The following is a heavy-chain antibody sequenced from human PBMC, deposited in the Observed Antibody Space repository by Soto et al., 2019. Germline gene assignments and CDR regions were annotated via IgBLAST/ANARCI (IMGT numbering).Heavy chain of an antibody. D-gene: IGHD4-17*01. J-gene: IGHJ6*02. CDR1: GFTFSSYI. CDR3: ARAADYGGNHYYYYYGIDV. Sequence: GGSLRLSCAASGFTFSSYIMNWVRQAPGKGLEWVSSISSSSIYIYYADSVKGRFTISRDNAKNSLYLQMNSLRAEDTAVYYCARAADYGGNHYYYYYGIDVWGQGTMVTVSS. CDR2: ISSSSIYI. V-gene: IGHV3-21*01.